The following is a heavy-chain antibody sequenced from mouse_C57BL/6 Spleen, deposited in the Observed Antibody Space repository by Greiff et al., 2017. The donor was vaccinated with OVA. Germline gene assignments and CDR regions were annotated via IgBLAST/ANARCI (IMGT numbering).Heavy chain of an antibody. CDR3: AVYGTPFDY. CDR2: IDTSDSYT. CDR1: GYTFTSYW. D-gene: IGHD2-1*01. V-gene: IGHV1-50*01. Sequence: QVQLQQPGAELVKPGASVKLSCKASGYTFTSYWMQWVKQRPGQGLEWIGEIDTSDSYTNYNQKFKGKATLTVDTSSSTAYMQLSSLTSEDSAVYYCAVYGTPFDYWGQGTTLTVSS. J-gene: IGHJ2*01.